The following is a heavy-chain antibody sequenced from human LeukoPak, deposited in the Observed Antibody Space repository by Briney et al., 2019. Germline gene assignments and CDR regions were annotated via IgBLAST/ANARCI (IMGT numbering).Heavy chain of an antibody. D-gene: IGHD3-22*01. Sequence: PSETLSLTCAVYGGSFSGYYWSWIRQPPGKGLEWIGEINHSGSTNYNPSLKSRVTISVDTSKNQFSLKLSSVTAADTAVYYCARGSGRYYDSSGYLYYFDYWGQGTLVTVSS. J-gene: IGHJ4*02. CDR3: ARGSGRYYDSSGYLYYFDY. CDR2: INHSGST. CDR1: GGSFSGYY. V-gene: IGHV4-34*01.